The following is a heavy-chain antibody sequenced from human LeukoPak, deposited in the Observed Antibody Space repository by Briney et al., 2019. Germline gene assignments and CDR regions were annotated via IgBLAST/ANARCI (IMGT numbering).Heavy chain of an antibody. J-gene: IGHJ4*02. CDR1: GYTFTSYD. Sequence: ASVKLSCKASGYTFTSYDINWVRQATGQGPEWMGWMNPNSGNTGYAQQFQGRVTMTRTTSTSTAYMELSSPRSDDTAVYYCARGWFGQLLQDYWGQGTLVTVSS. D-gene: IGHD3-10*01. V-gene: IGHV1-8*01. CDR3: ARGWFGQLLQDY. CDR2: MNPNSGNT.